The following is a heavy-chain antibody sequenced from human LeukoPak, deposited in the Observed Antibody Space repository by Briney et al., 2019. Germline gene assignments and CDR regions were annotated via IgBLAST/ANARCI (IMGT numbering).Heavy chain of an antibody. CDR1: GGSISTYY. Sequence: SETLSLTRSVSGGSISTYYWNWFRQPPGKGLEWIGHRHDSGSSNYNPSLKSRVTISIDTSKNQFSLKLNSVTAADTADYYCARAPVVRGVFGWFDFWGQGVLVTVSS. V-gene: IGHV4-59*01. CDR3: ARAPVVRGVFGWFDF. CDR2: RHDSGSS. J-gene: IGHJ5*01. D-gene: IGHD3-10*01.